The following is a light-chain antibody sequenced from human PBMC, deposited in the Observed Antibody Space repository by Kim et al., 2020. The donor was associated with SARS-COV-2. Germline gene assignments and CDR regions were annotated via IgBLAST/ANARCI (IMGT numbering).Light chain of an antibody. CDR3: QQYNNWPPS. CDR2: GAS. V-gene: IGKV3-15*01. J-gene: IGKJ2*03. Sequence: IVMTQSPATLSVSPGERATLSCRASQSVSSNLAWYQQKPGQAPWLLIYGASTRATGIPARFSGSGSGTEFTLTISSLQSEDFAVYYCQQYNNWPPSFGQGTKLEI. CDR1: QSVSSN.